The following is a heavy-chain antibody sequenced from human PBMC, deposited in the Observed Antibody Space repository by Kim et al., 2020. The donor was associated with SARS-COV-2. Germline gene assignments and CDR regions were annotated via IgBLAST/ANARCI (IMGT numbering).Heavy chain of an antibody. CDR2: IIPIFGTA. CDR3: ARGTRGYSSDYFDY. D-gene: IGHD5-18*01. J-gene: IGHJ4*02. CDR1: GCTFSSYA. V-gene: IGHV1-69*13. Sequence: SVKVSCKASGCTFSSYAISWVRQAPGQGLEWMGGIIPIFGTANYAQKFQGRVTITADESTSTAYMELSSLRSEDTAVYYCARGTRGYSSDYFDYWGQGTLVTVSS.